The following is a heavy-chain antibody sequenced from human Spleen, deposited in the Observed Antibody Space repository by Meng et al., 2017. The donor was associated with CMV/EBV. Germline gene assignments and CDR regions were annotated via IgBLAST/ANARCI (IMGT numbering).Heavy chain of an antibody. V-gene: IGHV1-18*01. CDR2: ISPYNGDT. CDR3: ARMATRPTDFFDP. J-gene: IGHJ5*02. CDR1: GYKLTIYG. Sequence: KASGYKLTIYGINWVRQAPGQGLEWMGWISPYNGDTNSAQKLQGRLSMTIDTSTTTAYMELRSLRSDDTAVYYCARMATRPTDFFDPWGRGTLVTVSS. D-gene: IGHD5-24*01.